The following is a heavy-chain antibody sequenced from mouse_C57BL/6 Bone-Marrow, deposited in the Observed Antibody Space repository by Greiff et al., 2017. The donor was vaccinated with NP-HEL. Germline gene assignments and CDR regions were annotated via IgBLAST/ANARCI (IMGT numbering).Heavy chain of an antibody. Sequence: VKLKQSGPGLVAPSQSLSITCTVSGFSLTSYGVSWVRQPPGKGLEWLGVIWGDGSTNYHSALISRLSISKDNSKSQVFLKLNSLQTDDTATYYCASISRDNYDGYQGFDVWGTGTTVTVSS. CDR1: GFSLTSYG. D-gene: IGHD2-3*01. V-gene: IGHV2-3*01. CDR3: ASISRDNYDGYQGFDV. J-gene: IGHJ1*03. CDR2: IWGDGST.